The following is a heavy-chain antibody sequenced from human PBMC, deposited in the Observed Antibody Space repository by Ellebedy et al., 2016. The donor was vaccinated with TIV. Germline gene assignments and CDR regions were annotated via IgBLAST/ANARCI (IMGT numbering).Heavy chain of an antibody. Sequence: GESLKISCTASGFRFRSYGMHWVRQAPGKGLEWVAAISSDGSKKYYADSVKGRFTISRDNSKNTLYVQMNSLRAEDRAVYYCAKGGAFDSSIDYWGQGTLVTVSS. J-gene: IGHJ4*02. CDR2: ISSDGSKK. CDR1: GFRFRSYG. V-gene: IGHV3-30*18. D-gene: IGHD2-21*02. CDR3: AKGGAFDSSIDY.